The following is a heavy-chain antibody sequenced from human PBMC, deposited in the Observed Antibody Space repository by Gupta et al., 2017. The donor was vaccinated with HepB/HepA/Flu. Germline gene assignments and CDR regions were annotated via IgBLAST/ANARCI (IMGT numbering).Heavy chain of an antibody. CDR3: VRDHLWGFDY. Sequence: EIQLVESGGGLVQPGGSLRLSGEASGFTIGTYTMNWVRPAPGKALEWLSFNHLTGCTTDYEDSGKGRFTISRYNAKNSLYLQMNSLRDEETAVYYCVRDHLWGFDYWGQGAPVTVSS. D-gene: IGHD3-16*01. CDR1: GFTIGTYT. CDR2: NHLTGCTT. V-gene: IGHV3-48*02. J-gene: IGHJ4*02.